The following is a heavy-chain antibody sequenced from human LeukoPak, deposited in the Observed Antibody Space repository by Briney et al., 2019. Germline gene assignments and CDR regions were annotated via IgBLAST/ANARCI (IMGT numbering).Heavy chain of an antibody. J-gene: IGHJ4*02. D-gene: IGHD4-17*01. CDR1: GYSFTSYW. Sequence: GVSLKISSKGSGYSFTSYWIGWVRPMPGKGLEWMGIIYPGDSDTRYSPSFQGQVTISADKSLSTAYLQWSSLKASDTAMYYCARHGGYGDYGLDYWGQGTLVTVSS. CDR2: IYPGDSDT. V-gene: IGHV5-51*01. CDR3: ARHGGYGDYGLDY.